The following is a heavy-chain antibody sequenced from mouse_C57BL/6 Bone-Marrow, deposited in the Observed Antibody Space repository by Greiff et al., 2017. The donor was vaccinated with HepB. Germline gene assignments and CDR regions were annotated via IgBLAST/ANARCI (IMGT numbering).Heavy chain of an antibody. Sequence: QVQLKESGAELARPGASVKLSCKASGYTFTSYGISWVKQRTGQGLEWIGEIYPRSGNTYYNEKFKGKATLTADKSSSTAYMELRSLTSEDSAVYFCARSGITTVVATDYWGQGTTLTVSS. D-gene: IGHD1-1*01. CDR3: ARSGITTVVATDY. CDR2: IYPRSGNT. V-gene: IGHV1-81*01. J-gene: IGHJ2*01. CDR1: GYTFTSYG.